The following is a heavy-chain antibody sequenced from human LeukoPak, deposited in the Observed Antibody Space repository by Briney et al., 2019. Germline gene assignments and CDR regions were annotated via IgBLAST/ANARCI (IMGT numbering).Heavy chain of an antibody. CDR2: IYYSGST. D-gene: IGHD2-21*01. CDR1: GGSISSYY. V-gene: IGHV4-39*07. J-gene: IGHJ4*02. CDR3: ARDLEGHFGGFYFDY. Sequence: SETLSLTCSVSGGSISSYYWSWIHQPPGKGLEWLGSIYYSGSTYYNPSLKSRVTISVDTSMNQFSLKLSSVTAADTAVYYCARDLEGHFGGFYFDYWGQGTLVTVSS.